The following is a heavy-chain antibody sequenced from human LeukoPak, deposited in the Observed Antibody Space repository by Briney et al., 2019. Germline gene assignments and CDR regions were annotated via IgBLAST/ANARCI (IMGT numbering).Heavy chain of an antibody. CDR3: ARDGYCSSTSCSGETSFDY. D-gene: IGHD2-2*03. V-gene: IGHV4-39*07. J-gene: IGHJ4*02. CDR1: GGSISSSSYY. Sequence: PSETLSLTCTVSGGSISSSSYYWGWIRQPPGKGLEWIGSIYYSGSTYYNPSLKSRVTISVDTSKNQFSLKLSSVTAADTAVYYCARDGYCSSTSCSGETSFDYWGQGTLVTVSS. CDR2: IYYSGST.